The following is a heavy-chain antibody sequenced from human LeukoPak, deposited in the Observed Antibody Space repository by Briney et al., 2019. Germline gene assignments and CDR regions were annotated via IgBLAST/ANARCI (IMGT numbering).Heavy chain of an antibody. D-gene: IGHD1-26*01. J-gene: IGHJ4*02. V-gene: IGHV4-39*01. CDR2: IYYSGST. Sequence: SETLSLTCTVSGGSISSSSYYWGWIRQPPGKGLEWIGSIYYSGSTYYNPSLKSRVTISVDTSKNQFSLKLSSVTAADTAVYYCARLHDHLLYFDYWGQGTLVTVSS. CDR1: GGSISSSSYY. CDR3: ARLHDHLLYFDY.